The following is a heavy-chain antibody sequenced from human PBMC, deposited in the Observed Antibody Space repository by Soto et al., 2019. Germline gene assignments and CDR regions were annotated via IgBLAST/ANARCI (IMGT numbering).Heavy chain of an antibody. V-gene: IGHV4-34*01. Sequence: SETLSLTCAVYGGSFGGYYWSWIRQPPGKGLEWIGEINHSGSTNYNPSLKSRVTISVDTSKNQFSLKLSSVTAADTAVYYCARDRITGTTSGIDYWGQGTLVTVSS. CDR1: GGSFGGYY. CDR3: ARDRITGTTSGIDY. D-gene: IGHD1-7*01. CDR2: INHSGST. J-gene: IGHJ4*02.